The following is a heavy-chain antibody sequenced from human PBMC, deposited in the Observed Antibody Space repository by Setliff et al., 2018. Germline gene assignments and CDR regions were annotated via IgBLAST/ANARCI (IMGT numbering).Heavy chain of an antibody. V-gene: IGHV1-69*13. CDR3: ARDALYDSNDRNSYYGNWLDP. CDR1: GGSFSNYA. J-gene: IGHJ5*02. CDR2: IIPIYGST. D-gene: IGHD3-22*01. Sequence: WASVKVSCKASGGSFSNYAIIWVRQAPGQGPEWMGGIIPIYGSTNNAEKFQGRVTFSADESMSTVYMELSSLTSADTALYYCARDALYDSNDRNSYYGNWLDPWGQGTLVTVS.